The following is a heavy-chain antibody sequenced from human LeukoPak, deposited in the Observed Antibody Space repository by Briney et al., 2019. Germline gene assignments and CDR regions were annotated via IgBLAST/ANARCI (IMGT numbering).Heavy chain of an antibody. J-gene: IGHJ4*02. CDR2: MRLAGSVT. CDR3: VIDRGAR. Sequence: PVGSLRLSCAASASAFSRSYMGWVRQAPGKGLEWVALMRLAGSVTYYVESVKGRFTISRDNTNNLLYLHMDNLRAEDTAVYYCVIDRGARWGQGTLVTVSS. CDR1: ASAFSRSY. V-gene: IGHV3-7*01.